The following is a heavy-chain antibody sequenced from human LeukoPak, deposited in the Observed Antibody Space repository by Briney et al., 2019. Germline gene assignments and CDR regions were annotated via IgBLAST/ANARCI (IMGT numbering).Heavy chain of an antibody. CDR1: GFTASSYY. Sequence: PGGSLRLSCAASGFTASSYYMNWVRQAPGKGLEWVAVISYEGNTRHYADSVKGRFTISRDNSKNKHYLQMNSLRAEDTAVYYCARGSKDYDSSGYYYDLGDYWGQGTLVTVSS. D-gene: IGHD3-22*01. V-gene: IGHV3-30*03. CDR3: ARGSKDYDSSGYYYDLGDY. J-gene: IGHJ4*02. CDR2: ISYEGNTR.